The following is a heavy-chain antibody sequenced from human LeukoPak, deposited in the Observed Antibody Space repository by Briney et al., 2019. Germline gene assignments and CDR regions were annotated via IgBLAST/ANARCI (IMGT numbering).Heavy chain of an antibody. D-gene: IGHD6-13*01. CDR3: ASPSSSSWYQETFDY. Sequence: GASVTVSCTASGYTFTSYAMNWVRQAPGQGLEWMGWINTNTGNPTYAQGFTGRFVFSLDTSVSTAYLQISSLKAEDTAVYYCASPSSSSWYQETFDYWGQGTLVTVSS. V-gene: IGHV7-4-1*02. CDR1: GYTFTSYA. J-gene: IGHJ4*02. CDR2: INTNTGNP.